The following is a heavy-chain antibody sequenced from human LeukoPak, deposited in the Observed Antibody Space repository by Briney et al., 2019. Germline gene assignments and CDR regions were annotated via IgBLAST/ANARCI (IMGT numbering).Heavy chain of an antibody. V-gene: IGHV4-59*01. CDR1: GGSISSYY. Sequence: SETLSLTCTVSGGSISSYYWSWIRQPPGKGLEWIGYMYFGGSSNYNPSLKSRVTISVDTSKNQLSLNLNSVTAADTAMYYCTRASRGYSYGFAEYWGQGTLVTVSS. D-gene: IGHD5-18*01. CDR2: MYFGGSS. CDR3: TRASRGYSYGFAEY. J-gene: IGHJ4*02.